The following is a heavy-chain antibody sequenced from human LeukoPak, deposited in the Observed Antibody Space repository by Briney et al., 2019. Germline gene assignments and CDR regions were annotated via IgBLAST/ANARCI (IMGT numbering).Heavy chain of an antibody. CDR2: INTNTGNP. J-gene: IGHJ6*02. CDR3: ARDPHYDILTDPYYYYGMDV. D-gene: IGHD3-9*01. Sequence: ASVKVSCKASGYTFTSYAMNWVRQAPGQGLEWMGWINTNTGNPTYAQGFTGRFVFSLDTSVSTAYLQISSLKAEDTAVYYCARDPHYDILTDPYYYYGMDVWGQGTTVTVSS. CDR1: GYTFTSYA. V-gene: IGHV7-4-1*02.